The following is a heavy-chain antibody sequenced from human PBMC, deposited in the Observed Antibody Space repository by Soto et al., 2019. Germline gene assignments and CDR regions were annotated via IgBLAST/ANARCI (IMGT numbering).Heavy chain of an antibody. CDR2: IYYSGST. V-gene: IGHV4-59*06. J-gene: IGHJ5*02. Sequence: SETLSLTCTVSGGSISSYYWSWIRQHPGKGLEWIGYIYYSGSTYYNPSLKSRVTISVDTSKNQFSLKLSSVTAADTAVYYCARDRKSAGLRFLEWLLPMNWFDPWGQGTLVTVSS. D-gene: IGHD3-3*01. CDR3: ARDRKSAGLRFLEWLLPMNWFDP. CDR1: GGSISSYY.